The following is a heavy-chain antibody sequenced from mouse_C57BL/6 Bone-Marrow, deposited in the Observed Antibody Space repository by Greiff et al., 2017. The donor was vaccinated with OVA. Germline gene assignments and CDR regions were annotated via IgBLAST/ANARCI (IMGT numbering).Heavy chain of an antibody. CDR3: ASDLREFAY. CDR2: ISDGGSYP. V-gene: IGHV5-4*01. Sequence: EVQVVESGGGLVKPGGSLKLSCAASGFTFSSYAMSWVRQTPEKRLEWVATISDGGSYPYYPANVQGRFPLYRDTAKNNLYLHMSHLKSEDTSMYYGASDLREFAYWGQGTPVTVSA. CDR1: GFTFSSYA. J-gene: IGHJ3*01.